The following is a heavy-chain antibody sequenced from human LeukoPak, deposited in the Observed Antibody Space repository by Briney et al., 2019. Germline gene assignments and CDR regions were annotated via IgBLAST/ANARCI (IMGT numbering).Heavy chain of an antibody. CDR2: IYHSGST. J-gene: IGHJ5*02. CDR1: GGSISSGGYS. D-gene: IGHD2-21*02. V-gene: IGHV4-30-2*01. CDR3: ARVVTGLLEGNWFDP. Sequence: PSQTLSPTWAVSGGSISSGGYSWSWIRQPPGKGLEWIWYIYHSGSTYYNPSLKSRVHISVDRYKNQFSLKLSSVTAADTAVYYCARVVTGLLEGNWFDPWGQGTLVTVSS.